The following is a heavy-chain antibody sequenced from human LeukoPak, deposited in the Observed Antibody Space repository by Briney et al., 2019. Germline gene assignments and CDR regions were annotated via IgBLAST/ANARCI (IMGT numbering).Heavy chain of an antibody. V-gene: IGHV3-21*01. J-gene: IGHJ4*02. CDR1: GFAFGGYA. D-gene: IGHD3-22*01. CDR3: ARDLVGSYDSCGYFDY. Sequence: GGSLRLSCTASGFAFGGYAMNWVRKAPGQGLEWVSSISSSSSYIYYADSVKGRFTISRDNAKNSLYLQMNSLRAEDTAVYYCARDLVGSYDSCGYFDYWGQGTLVTVSS. CDR2: ISSSSSYI.